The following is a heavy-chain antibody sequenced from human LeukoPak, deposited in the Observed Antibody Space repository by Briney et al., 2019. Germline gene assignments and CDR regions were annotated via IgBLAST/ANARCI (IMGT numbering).Heavy chain of an antibody. J-gene: IGHJ5*02. CDR2: FYYSGST. CDR1: GGSISSSNYY. D-gene: IGHD3-10*01. Sequence: SETLSLTCTVSGGSISSSNYYWGWIRQPPGKGLEWIGTFYYSGSTYYNPSLKSRVTISVDTSKNQFSLKLSSVTAADTAVYYCARRSGMARNWFDPWGQGTLVTVSS. V-gene: IGHV4-39*01. CDR3: ARRSGMARNWFDP.